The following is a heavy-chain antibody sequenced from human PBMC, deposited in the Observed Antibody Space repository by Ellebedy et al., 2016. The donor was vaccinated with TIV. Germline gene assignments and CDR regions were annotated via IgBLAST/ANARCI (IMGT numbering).Heavy chain of an antibody. V-gene: IGHV1-18*01. CDR1: GYTFTSYG. CDR3: ARSLPGYSSGWPTWYFDL. Sequence: ASVKVSXXASGYTFTSYGISWVRQAPGQGLEWMGWISAYNGNTNYAQKLQGRVTMTTDTSTSTAYMELRSLRSDDTAVYYCARSLPGYSSGWPTWYFDLWGRGTLVTVSS. D-gene: IGHD6-19*01. CDR2: ISAYNGNT. J-gene: IGHJ2*01.